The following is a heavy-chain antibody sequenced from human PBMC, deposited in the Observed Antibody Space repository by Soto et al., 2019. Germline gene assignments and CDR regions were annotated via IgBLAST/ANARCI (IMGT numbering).Heavy chain of an antibody. Sequence: GASVKVSCKASGYTFTSYYMHWVRQAPGQGPEWMGRINPGGGRTNYAQKFQGRVTITRDTSATTAYTELSSLRSEDTAVYYCARGLWNSGNYYFDYWGQGTLVTVSS. CDR2: INPGGGRT. D-gene: IGHD1-26*01. J-gene: IGHJ4*02. V-gene: IGHV1-46*01. CDR3: ARGLWNSGNYYFDY. CDR1: GYTFTSYY.